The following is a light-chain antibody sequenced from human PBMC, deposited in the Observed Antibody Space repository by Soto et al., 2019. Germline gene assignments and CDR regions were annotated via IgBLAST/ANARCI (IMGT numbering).Light chain of an antibody. CDR2: AES. Sequence: DIQLTQSPSFLSASVGDRVTITCRASQGIAGSLAWYQQKPGKPPKLLIYAESTLQSGVPSRFSGSGSGTRGTLTISSLQPEDFATYYCQQVKSYPRTFGEGTRVEIK. V-gene: IGKV1-9*01. J-gene: IGKJ4*01. CDR1: QGIAGS. CDR3: QQVKSYPRT.